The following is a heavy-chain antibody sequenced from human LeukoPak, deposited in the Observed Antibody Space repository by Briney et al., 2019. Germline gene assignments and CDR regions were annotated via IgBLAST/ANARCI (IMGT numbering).Heavy chain of an antibody. CDR2: IYPRDSRT. CDR1: GYSFSSYW. D-gene: IGHD2-2*01. V-gene: IGHV5-51*01. CDR3: ARHLSDITSSPNY. J-gene: IGHJ4*02. Sequence: EESLKISCKGSGYSFSSYWIAWVRQMPGKGLEWMGVIYPRDSRTTYSPSFQGQVTISADKSISTAYLQWTSLKASDTAMYYCARHLSDITSSPNYWGPGTLVTVSS.